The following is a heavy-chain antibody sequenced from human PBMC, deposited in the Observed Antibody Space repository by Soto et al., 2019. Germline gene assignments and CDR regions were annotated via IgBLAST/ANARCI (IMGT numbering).Heavy chain of an antibody. D-gene: IGHD3-10*01. Sequence: GGSLRLSCAASGFTFSSYAMSWVRQAPGKGLEWVSAISGSGGSTYYADSVKGRFTISRDNSKNTLYLQMNSLRAEDTAVYYCARRGTMVRGPKGYYYYMDVWGKGTTVTVSS. CDR1: GFTFSSYA. J-gene: IGHJ6*03. V-gene: IGHV3-23*01. CDR2: ISGSGGST. CDR3: ARRGTMVRGPKGYYYYMDV.